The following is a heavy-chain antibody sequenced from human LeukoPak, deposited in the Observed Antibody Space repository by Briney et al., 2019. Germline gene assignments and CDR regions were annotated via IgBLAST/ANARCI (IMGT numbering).Heavy chain of an antibody. CDR2: ISYDGSNK. CDR1: GFTFSSYA. Sequence: PGRSLRLSCAASGFTFSSYAMHWVRQAPGKGLEWVAVISYDGSNKYYADSVKGRFTISRDNSKNTLYLQLNSLRAEDTAVYYCATLPHQMKLKNYYYGMDVWGQGTTVTVSS. J-gene: IGHJ6*02. D-gene: IGHD2-15*01. V-gene: IGHV3-30-3*01. CDR3: ATLPHQMKLKNYYYGMDV.